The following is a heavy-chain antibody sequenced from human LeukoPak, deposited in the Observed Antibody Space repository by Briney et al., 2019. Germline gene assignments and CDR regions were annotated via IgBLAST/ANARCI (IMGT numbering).Heavy chain of an antibody. Sequence: GGSLRLSCAASGFTFSSYAMSWVRQAPGKGLEWVSAISGSGGSTYYADSVKGRFTISRDNSKNTLYLRMNSLRAEDTAVYYCAKDSSSTSCCAGDWGQGTLVTVSS. D-gene: IGHD2-2*01. CDR1: GFTFSSYA. J-gene: IGHJ4*02. CDR2: ISGSGGST. CDR3: AKDSSSTSCCAGD. V-gene: IGHV3-23*01.